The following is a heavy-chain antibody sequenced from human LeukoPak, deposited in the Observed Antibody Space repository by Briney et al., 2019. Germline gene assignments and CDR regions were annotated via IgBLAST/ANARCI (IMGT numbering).Heavy chain of an antibody. Sequence: ASVKVSCKVSGYTLTELSMHWVRQAPGKGLEWMGGFDPEDGETIYAQKFQGRVTMTEDTSTDTAYMELSSLRSEDTAVYYCAKPTKWGGRKNDPTSWFDPWGQGTLVTVSS. J-gene: IGHJ5*02. CDR1: GYTLTELS. D-gene: IGHD1-26*01. CDR3: AKPTKWGGRKNDPTSWFDP. V-gene: IGHV1-24*01. CDR2: FDPEDGET.